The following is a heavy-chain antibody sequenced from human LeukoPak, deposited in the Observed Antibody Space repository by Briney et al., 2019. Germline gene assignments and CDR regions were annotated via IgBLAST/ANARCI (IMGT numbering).Heavy chain of an antibody. D-gene: IGHD4-23*01. CDR1: GFTFSGFG. CDR2: IWYDGSNK. Sequence: TGGSLRLSCAASGFTFSGFGMHWVRQAPGKGLEWVAVIWYDGSNKYYADSVKGRFTISRDNPKNTLYVQMNSLRAGDTAVYYCARGRGADYGGNSGYFDYWGQGTLVTVSS. J-gene: IGHJ4*02. V-gene: IGHV3-33*01. CDR3: ARGRGADYGGNSGYFDY.